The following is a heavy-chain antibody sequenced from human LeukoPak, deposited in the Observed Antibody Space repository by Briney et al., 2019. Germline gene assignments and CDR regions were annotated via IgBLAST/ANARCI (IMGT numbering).Heavy chain of an antibody. CDR1: GGSFSGYY. CDR2: INHSGST. J-gene: IGHJ4*02. CDR3: AREGEDPYFDY. V-gene: IGHV4-34*01. Sequence: PSETLSLTCAVYGGSFSGYYWSWIRQPPGKGLEWIGEINHSGSTNYNPALESRVTISVDTSKNQFSLKLSSVTAADAAVYYCAREGEDPYFDYWGQGTLVTVSS.